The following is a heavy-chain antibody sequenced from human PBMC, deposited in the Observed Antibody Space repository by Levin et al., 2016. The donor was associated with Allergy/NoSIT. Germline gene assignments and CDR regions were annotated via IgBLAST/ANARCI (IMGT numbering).Heavy chain of an antibody. J-gene: IGHJ6*02. V-gene: IGHV1-2*02. CDR3: ARVNIVAVPAAERGSRYYGLDV. CDR2: ISPNSADT. CDR1: GYTFTSYY. D-gene: IGHD2-2*01. Sequence: ASVKVSCKASGYTFTSYYMHWVRQAPGQGLEWMGWISPNSADTNYAQKFQGRVTMTRDTSISTAYMELSRLRSDDTAVYYCARVNIVAVPAAERGSRYYGLDVWGQGTTVTVSS.